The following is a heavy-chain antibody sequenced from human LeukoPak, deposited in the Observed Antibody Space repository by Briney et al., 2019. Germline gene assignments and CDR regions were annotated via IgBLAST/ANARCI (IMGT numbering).Heavy chain of an antibody. CDR1: GFTFSNAW. CDR2: IKSKTDGGTT. V-gene: IGHV3-15*01. Sequence: KPGGSLRLSCAASGFTFSNAWMSWVRQAPGKGLEWVGRIKSKTDGGTTDYAAPVKGRFTISRDDSKNTLYLQMNSLKTEDTAVYYCTTAKEYGSGSVGYYYYYMDVWGKGTTVTISS. D-gene: IGHD3-10*01. CDR3: TTAKEYGSGSVGYYYYYMDV. J-gene: IGHJ6*03.